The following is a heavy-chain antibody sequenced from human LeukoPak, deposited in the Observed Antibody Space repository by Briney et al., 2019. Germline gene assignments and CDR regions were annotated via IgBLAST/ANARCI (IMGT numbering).Heavy chain of an antibody. CDR2: VHHSGNT. D-gene: IGHD6-13*01. CDR3: ARPKAAGAFDY. Sequence: SETLSLTCSVSGGPISLHYWTGIPQPPGKGLECIGFVHHSGNTNYNPSLKSRDSTSLVTSKNQISLHLRSVTAADTAVYYCARPKAAGAFDYWGQGIRVIVST. CDR1: GGPISLHY. V-gene: IGHV4-59*11. J-gene: IGHJ4*02.